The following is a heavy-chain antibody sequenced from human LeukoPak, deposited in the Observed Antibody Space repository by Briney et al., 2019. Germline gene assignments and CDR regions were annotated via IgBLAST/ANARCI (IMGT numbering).Heavy chain of an antibody. Sequence: PSETLSLTCTVSGGSISSSSYYWGWIRQPPGKGLEWIGSIYYSGSTYYNPSLKSRVTISVDTSKNQFSLKLSSVTAADTAVYYCARLGNYDFWSGPFDYWGREPWSPSPQ. D-gene: IGHD3-3*01. CDR3: ARLGNYDFWSGPFDY. J-gene: IGHJ4*02. V-gene: IGHV4-39*01. CDR1: GGSISSSSYY. CDR2: IYYSGST.